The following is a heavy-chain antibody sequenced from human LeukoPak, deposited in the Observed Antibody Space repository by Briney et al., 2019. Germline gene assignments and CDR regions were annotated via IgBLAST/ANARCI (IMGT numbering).Heavy chain of an antibody. CDR1: GGSISSGGYY. CDR3: ARAGGNCSSTSCFNNWFDP. J-gene: IGHJ5*02. Sequence: PSETLSLTCTVSGGSISSGGYYWSWIRQHPGKGLEWIGYIHYSGSTYYNPSLKSRVTISVDTSKNQFSLKLSSVTAADTAVYYCARAGGNCSSTSCFNNWFDPWGQGTLVTVSS. CDR2: IHYSGST. V-gene: IGHV4-31*03. D-gene: IGHD2-2*01.